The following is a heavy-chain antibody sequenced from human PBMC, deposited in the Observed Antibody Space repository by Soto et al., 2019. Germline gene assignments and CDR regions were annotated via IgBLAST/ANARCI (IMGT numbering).Heavy chain of an antibody. J-gene: IGHJ4*02. CDR1: GGSISSADYY. V-gene: IGHV4-30-4*01. CDR3: AIVRTSISRPVDY. D-gene: IGHD3-3*02. Sequence: SETLSLTCTVSGGSISSADYYWSWIRQPPGKGLEWIGYIYYSGSTYYNPSLKSRLTISVDTSKNQFSLKLTSVTAADTAVFYCAIVRTSISRPVDYWGQGTLVTVSS. CDR2: IYYSGST.